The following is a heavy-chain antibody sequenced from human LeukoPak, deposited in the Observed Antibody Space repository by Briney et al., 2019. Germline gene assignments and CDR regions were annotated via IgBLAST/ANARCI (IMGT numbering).Heavy chain of an antibody. CDR2: INPNSGGT. D-gene: IGHD6-13*01. CDR1: GYTFTGYY. Sequence: ASVKVSCKASGYTFTGYYMHWVRQAPGQGLEWMGWINPNSGGTNYAQKFQGRVTITRNTSISTAYMELSSLRSEDTAVYYCARARQQLVRRYYYYMDVWGKGTTVTVSS. J-gene: IGHJ6*03. V-gene: IGHV1-2*02. CDR3: ARARQQLVRRYYYYMDV.